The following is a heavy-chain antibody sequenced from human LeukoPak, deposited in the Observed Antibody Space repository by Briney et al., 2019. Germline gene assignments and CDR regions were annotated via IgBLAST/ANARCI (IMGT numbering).Heavy chain of an antibody. CDR1: GFTFSSYW. Sequence: GSLRLSCAASGFTFSSYWMGWVRQPPGKGLEWIGEINHSGSTNYNPSLKSRVTISVDTSKNQFSLKLSSVTAADTAVYYCARRILPFDYWGQGTLVTVSS. CDR3: ARRILPFDY. CDR2: INHSGST. V-gene: IGHV4-34*01. J-gene: IGHJ4*02.